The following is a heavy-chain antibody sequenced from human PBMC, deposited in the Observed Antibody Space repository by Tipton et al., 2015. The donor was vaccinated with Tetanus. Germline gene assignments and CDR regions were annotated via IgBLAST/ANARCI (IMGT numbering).Heavy chain of an antibody. D-gene: IGHD2-15*01. V-gene: IGHV3-33*01. CDR2: SWYDGTDK. Sequence: SLRLSCAASGFIFSSYGIHWVRQAPGKGPEWLAVSWYDGTDKYYADSVKGRFTISRDNSKNTLYLQMNSLRAEDTALYYCAREADCSGGSCFSGDFDPRGQGTQVTVSS. CDR1: GFIFSSYG. J-gene: IGHJ5*02. CDR3: AREADCSGGSCFSGDFDP.